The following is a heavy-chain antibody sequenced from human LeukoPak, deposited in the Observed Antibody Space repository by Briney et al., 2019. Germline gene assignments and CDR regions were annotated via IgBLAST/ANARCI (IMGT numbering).Heavy chain of an antibody. J-gene: IGHJ3*02. D-gene: IGHD5-24*01. Sequence: SETLSLTCTVSGGSISSYYWSWIRQPPGKGLEWIGYIYYSGNTYYNPSLNGRLTISADTSQNQFSLKLTSVTAADTAVYYCARGIERATIGDAFDIWGQGTMVTVSS. CDR3: ARGIERATIGDAFDI. CDR2: IYYSGNT. CDR1: GGSISSYY. V-gene: IGHV4-59*12.